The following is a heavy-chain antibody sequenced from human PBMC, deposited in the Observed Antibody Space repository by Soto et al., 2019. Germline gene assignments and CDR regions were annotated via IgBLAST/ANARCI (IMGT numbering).Heavy chain of an antibody. D-gene: IGHD3-3*01. CDR3: ARGWRVFWSGYPHFDC. J-gene: IGHJ4*02. CDR1: GGSFSGYY. Sequence: SETLCLTCAVYGGSFSGYYWSWIRQPPGKGLEWIGEINHSGSTNYNPSLKSRVTISVDTSKNQFSLKLSSVTAADTAVYYCARGWRVFWSGYPHFDCRGKGSLVTASS. CDR2: INHSGST. V-gene: IGHV4-34*01.